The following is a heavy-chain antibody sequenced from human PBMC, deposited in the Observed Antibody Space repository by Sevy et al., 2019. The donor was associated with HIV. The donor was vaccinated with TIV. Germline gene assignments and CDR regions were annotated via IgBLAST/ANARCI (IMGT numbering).Heavy chain of an antibody. Sequence: ASVKVSCKASGYTFTSYGISWVRQAPGQGLEWMGWISAYNGNTNYAQKLQGRVTMTTDTSTSTAYMELRGLRSDDTAVYYCARDRDCSSTSCYAGGVDWFDPWGQGTLVTVSS. CDR1: GYTFTSYG. CDR3: ARDRDCSSTSCYAGGVDWFDP. J-gene: IGHJ5*02. CDR2: ISAYNGNT. V-gene: IGHV1-18*01. D-gene: IGHD2-2*01.